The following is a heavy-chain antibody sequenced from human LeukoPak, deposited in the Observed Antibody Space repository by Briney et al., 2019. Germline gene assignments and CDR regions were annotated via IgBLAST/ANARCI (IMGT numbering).Heavy chain of an antibody. CDR1: GFTFSGAW. Sequence: PGGSLRLSCAASGFTFSGAWMSWVRQAPGKGLECVALIKSKKDGGTTDYAAPVKGRFTISRDDSKNTLYLQMDSLKIEDTAVYFCITDPPNDTSPFDYGGQGTLVTVSS. V-gene: IGHV3-15*01. CDR3: ITDPPNDTSPFDY. D-gene: IGHD2-8*01. CDR2: IKSKKDGGTT. J-gene: IGHJ4*02.